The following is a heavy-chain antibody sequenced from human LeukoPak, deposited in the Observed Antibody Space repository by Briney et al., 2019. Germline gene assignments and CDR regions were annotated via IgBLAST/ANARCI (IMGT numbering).Heavy chain of an antibody. CDR2: ISSSSSTI. J-gene: IGHJ6*02. V-gene: IGHV3-48*01. Sequence: GGSLRLSCAASGFTFSSYSMNWVRQAPGKGLEWVSYISSSSSTIYYAGSVKGRFTISRDNAKNSLYLQMNSLRAEDTAVYYCARDESISVDYGMDVWGQGTTVTVSS. CDR3: ARDESISVDYGMDV. D-gene: IGHD3-3*02. CDR1: GFTFSSYS.